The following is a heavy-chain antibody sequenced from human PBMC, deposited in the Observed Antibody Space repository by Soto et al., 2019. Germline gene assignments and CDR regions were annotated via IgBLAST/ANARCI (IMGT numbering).Heavy chain of an antibody. CDR3: ASRYLEYCTSATCSAPYDY. J-gene: IGHJ4*02. Sequence: PGGSLRLSFVASGFTFSKFWMSWVRQAPGKGLEWVATIKQDGSEKYYVDSVKGRFTISRDNAKNSLFLQMNYLRAEDTAVYYCASRYLEYCTSATCSAPYDYWGQGTLVTVSS. CDR1: GFTFSKFW. V-gene: IGHV3-7*05. D-gene: IGHD2-2*01. CDR2: IKQDGSEK.